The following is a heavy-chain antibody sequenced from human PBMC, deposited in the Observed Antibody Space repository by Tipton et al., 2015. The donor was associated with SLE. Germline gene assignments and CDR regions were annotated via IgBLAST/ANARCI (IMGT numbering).Heavy chain of an antibody. Sequence: SLRLSCTASGFTFSSYEMNWVRQAPGKGLEHVSYISYSGSTMFYADSVKGRFTISRDNAKNSLYLQMNSLRAEDTAVYYCAREGTSAADKHFQDWGQGTLVPVTS. CDR1: GFTFSSYE. J-gene: IGHJ1*01. V-gene: IGHV3-48*03. CDR2: ISYSGSTM. D-gene: IGHD6-13*01. CDR3: AREGTSAADKHFQD.